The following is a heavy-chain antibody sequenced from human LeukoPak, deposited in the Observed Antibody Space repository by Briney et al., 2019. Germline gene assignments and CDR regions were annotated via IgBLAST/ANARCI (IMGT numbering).Heavy chain of an antibody. V-gene: IGHV1-69*13. D-gene: IGHD4-17*01. CDR1: GGTFSCYA. CDR2: IIPIFGTA. CDR3: ARDRHDYGDYGGDY. J-gene: IGHJ4*02. Sequence: SVKVSCKASGGTFSCYAISWVRQAPGQGLEWMGGIIPIFGTANYAQKFQGRVTITADESTSTAYMELGSLRSEDTAVYYCARDRHDYGDYGGDYWGQGTLVTVSS.